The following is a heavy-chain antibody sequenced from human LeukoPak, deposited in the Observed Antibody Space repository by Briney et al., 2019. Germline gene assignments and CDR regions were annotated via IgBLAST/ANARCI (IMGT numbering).Heavy chain of an antibody. V-gene: IGHV3-23*01. J-gene: IGHJ4*02. Sequence: GGSLRLSCAASGFIFRNFAMSWVRQAPGKGLEWVSGLSVGGGKTFYAGSVKGRFTISRDDSNATLFLQMNSLRIEDTAVYYCAKDIEHFDSWGQGTLVTVSS. CDR2: LSVGGGKT. D-gene: IGHD3-16*02. CDR1: GFIFRNFA. CDR3: AKDIEHFDS.